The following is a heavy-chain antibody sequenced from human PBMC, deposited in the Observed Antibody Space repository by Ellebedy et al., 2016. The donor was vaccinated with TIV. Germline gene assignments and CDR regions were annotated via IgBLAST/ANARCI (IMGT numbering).Heavy chain of an antibody. J-gene: IGHJ4*02. CDR2: ISGSGGNT. Sequence: GESLKISXAASGFTFSSYAMSWVRQAPGKGLEWVSAISGSGGNTYYADSVKGRFTISRDNSKNTLYLQMNSLRAEDTAVYYCAKQEYSSGWYYFDYWGQGTLVTVSS. D-gene: IGHD6-19*01. V-gene: IGHV3-23*01. CDR3: AKQEYSSGWYYFDY. CDR1: GFTFSSYA.